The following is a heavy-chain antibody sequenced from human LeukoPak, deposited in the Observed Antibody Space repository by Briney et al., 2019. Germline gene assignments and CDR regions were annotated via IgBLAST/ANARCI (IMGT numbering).Heavy chain of an antibody. CDR2: INHSGST. J-gene: IGHJ6*03. D-gene: IGHD3-10*01. Sequence: NPSETLSLTCAVYGGSFSGYYWIWIRQPPGKGLEWIGEINHSGSTNYNPSLKSRVTISVDTSKNQFSLKLSSVTAADTAVYYCARRGVIIYYYYYMDVWGKGTTVTISS. V-gene: IGHV4-34*01. CDR3: ARRGVIIYYYYYMDV. CDR1: GGSFSGYY.